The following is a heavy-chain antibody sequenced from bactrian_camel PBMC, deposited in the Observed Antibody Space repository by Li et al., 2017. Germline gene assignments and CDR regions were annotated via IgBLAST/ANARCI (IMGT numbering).Heavy chain of an antibody. Sequence: HVQLVESGGGSVQAGGTLRLSCVASGHTDSIDSLITMGWLRQAPGKEREGVATIDSDGVTDHAGSVKDRFTVSEDRAENTLYLQMNALKPEDTAMYYC. V-gene: IGHV3S57*01. CDR1: GHTDSIDSLIT. CDR2: IDSDGVT.